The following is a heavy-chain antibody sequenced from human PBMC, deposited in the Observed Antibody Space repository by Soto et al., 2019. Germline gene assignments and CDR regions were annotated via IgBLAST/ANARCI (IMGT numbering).Heavy chain of an antibody. CDR3: ARDGRAFSIFGETMDV. Sequence: GASVKVSCKTSGFTFTNYAINWVRQAPGQGLQWMGWISAYSGDTKYAKRFQDRLTVTTDPSTTTAYMGLRSLRSDDTAVYYCARDGRAFSIFGETMDVWGQGTTVTVSS. V-gene: IGHV1-18*01. CDR1: GFTFTNYA. CDR2: ISAYSGDT. J-gene: IGHJ6*02. D-gene: IGHD3-3*01.